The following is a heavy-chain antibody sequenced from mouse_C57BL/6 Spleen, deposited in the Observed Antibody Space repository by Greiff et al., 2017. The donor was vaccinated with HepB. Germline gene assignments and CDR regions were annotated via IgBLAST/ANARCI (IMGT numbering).Heavy chain of an antibody. Sequence: VQLQQSGAELARPGASVKMSCKASGYTFTSYTMHWVKQRPGQGLEWIGYINPSSGYTKYNQKFKDKATLTADKSSSTAYMQLSSLTSEDSAVYYCARFVGHYAMDYWGQGTSVTVSS. D-gene: IGHD4-1*01. CDR1: GYTFTSYT. CDR3: ARFVGHYAMDY. J-gene: IGHJ4*01. V-gene: IGHV1-4*01. CDR2: INPSSGYT.